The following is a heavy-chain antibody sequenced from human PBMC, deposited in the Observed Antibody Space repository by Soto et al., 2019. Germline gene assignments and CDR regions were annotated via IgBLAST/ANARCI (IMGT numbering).Heavy chain of an antibody. J-gene: IGHJ6*02. CDR1: GFTFSSYA. D-gene: IGHD6-13*01. CDR3: AKGRRGSSWSISIYYYYGMDV. Sequence: PGVSLRLSCAASGFTFSSYAMNWVRQAPGKGLEWVSAISGSGGSTYYADSVKGRFTISRDNSKNTLYLQMNSLRAEDTAVYYCAKGRRGSSWSISIYYYYGMDVWGQGTTVTVSS. CDR2: ISGSGGST. V-gene: IGHV3-23*01.